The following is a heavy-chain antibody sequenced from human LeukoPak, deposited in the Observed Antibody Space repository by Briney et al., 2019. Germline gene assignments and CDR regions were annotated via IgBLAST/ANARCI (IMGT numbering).Heavy chain of an antibody. CDR2: IYPGDSDT. J-gene: IGHJ4*02. CDR3: ARHAGVRGYSYGIDY. D-gene: IGHD5-18*01. Sequence: GESLKISCKGSGYSFTSYWIGWVRQMPGKGLEWMGIIYPGDSDTRYSPSFQGQVTISADKSISTAYLQWSSLKASDTAMYCCARHAGVRGYSYGIDYWGQGTLVTVSS. V-gene: IGHV5-51*01. CDR1: GYSFTSYW.